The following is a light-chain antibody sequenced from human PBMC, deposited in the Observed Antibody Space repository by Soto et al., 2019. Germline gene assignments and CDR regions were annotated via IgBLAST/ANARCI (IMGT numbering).Light chain of an antibody. CDR3: QQYGRPWT. J-gene: IGKJ1*01. Sequence: EIVLTQSPGTLSLSPGERATLSCRASQSVSSSLLAWYQQKPGQTPRLLIYGASSRATGIPDRFSGSGSGTDFTLTISNLESEDVAVYYCQQYGRPWTFGQGTKVEIK. CDR1: QSVSSSL. V-gene: IGKV3-20*01. CDR2: GAS.